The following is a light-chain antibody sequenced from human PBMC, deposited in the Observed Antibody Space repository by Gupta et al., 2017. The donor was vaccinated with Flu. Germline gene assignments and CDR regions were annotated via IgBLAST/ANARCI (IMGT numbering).Light chain of an antibody. Sequence: VGDRTTITCRASHSISSCVALYQQQPGTAPKLLIYKASNVESGVPSRFSGSGSGTEFTLTSSSLQPDDFATYYCQQYNSYVTFGGGTKVEIK. CDR3: QQYNSYVT. V-gene: IGKV1-5*03. CDR1: HSISSC. CDR2: KAS. J-gene: IGKJ4*01.